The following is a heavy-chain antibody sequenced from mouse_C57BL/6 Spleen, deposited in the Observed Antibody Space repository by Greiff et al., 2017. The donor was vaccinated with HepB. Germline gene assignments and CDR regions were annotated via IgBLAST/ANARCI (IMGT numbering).Heavy chain of an antibody. CDR3: ARRPSYAMDY. V-gene: IGHV1-59*01. CDR1: GYTFTSYW. Sequence: VQLQQPGAELVRPGTSVKLSCKASGYTFTSYWMHWVKQRPGQGLEWIGVIDPSDSYTNYNQKFKGKATLTVDTSSSTAYMQLSSLTSEDSAVYYCARRPSYAMDYWGQGTSVTVSS. J-gene: IGHJ4*01. CDR2: IDPSDSYT.